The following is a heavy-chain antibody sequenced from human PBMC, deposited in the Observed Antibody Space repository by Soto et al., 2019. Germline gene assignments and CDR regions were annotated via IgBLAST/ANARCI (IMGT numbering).Heavy chain of an antibody. CDR2: IYYNGNT. CDR3: ARQGGNKFDY. J-gene: IGHJ4*02. CDR1: GDSISTYY. D-gene: IGHD3-16*01. V-gene: IGHV4-59*08. Sequence: PSETLSLTCTVSGDSISTYYWSWIRQPPGKGLEWIAYIYYNGNTNYNPSLKSRVTISVDTSSNQVSLKLTSVTAADTSVYYCARQGGNKFDYWGQGTLVTVSS.